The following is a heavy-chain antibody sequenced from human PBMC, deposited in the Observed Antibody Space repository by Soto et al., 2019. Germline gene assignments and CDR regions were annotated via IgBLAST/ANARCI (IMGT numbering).Heavy chain of an antibody. J-gene: IGHJ4*02. V-gene: IGHV1-18*01. CDR3: GLFDY. D-gene: IGHD6-19*01. CDR1: GYTFASYG. CDR2: ISGYTGDT. Sequence: EASVKVSCKASGYTFASYGISWVRQAPGQGLEWVAWISGYTGDTHYAQKLQDRVTLTTDTSTNIVYMELRSLGSDDTPIAVAGLFDYWGQGTLVTVSS.